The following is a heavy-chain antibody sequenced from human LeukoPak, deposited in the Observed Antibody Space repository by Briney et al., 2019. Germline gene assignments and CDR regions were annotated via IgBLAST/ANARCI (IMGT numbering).Heavy chain of an antibody. Sequence: EASLRLSCAASGFTFSSYAMSWVRQAPGKGLEWVSAISGSGGSTYYADSVKGRFTISRDNSKNTLYLQMNSLRAEDTAVYYCAKDGDYYDSSGYYYASFDYWGQGTLVTVSS. D-gene: IGHD3-22*01. CDR1: GFTFSSYA. CDR2: ISGSGGST. J-gene: IGHJ4*02. V-gene: IGHV3-23*01. CDR3: AKDGDYYDSSGYYYASFDY.